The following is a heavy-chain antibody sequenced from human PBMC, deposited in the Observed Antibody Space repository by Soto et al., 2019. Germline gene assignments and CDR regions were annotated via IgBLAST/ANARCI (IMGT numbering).Heavy chain of an antibody. CDR3: ASHMVRGDPFDY. CDR1: GGSISSYY. V-gene: IGHV4-59*01. D-gene: IGHD3-10*01. CDR2: IYYSGST. J-gene: IGHJ4*02. Sequence: SETLSLTCTVSGGSISSYYWSWIRQPPGKGLEWIGYIYYSGSTNYNPSLKSRVTISVDTSKNQFSLKLSSVTAADTAVYYCASHMVRGDPFDYWGQGTLVTVSS.